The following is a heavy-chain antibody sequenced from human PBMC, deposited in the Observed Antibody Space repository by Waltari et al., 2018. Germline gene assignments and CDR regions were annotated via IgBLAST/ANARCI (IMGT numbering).Heavy chain of an antibody. CDR3: ATGERHTGTLNY. CDR1: GYTLTELS. CDR2: FDPEDGET. D-gene: IGHD1-1*01. Sequence: SVKVSCKVSGYTLTELSMHWVRQAPGKGLEWMGGFDPEDGETIYAQKFQGRVTMTEDTSTDTAYMELSSLRSEDTAVYYCATGERHTGTLNYWGQGTLVTVSS. V-gene: IGHV1-24*01. J-gene: IGHJ4*02.